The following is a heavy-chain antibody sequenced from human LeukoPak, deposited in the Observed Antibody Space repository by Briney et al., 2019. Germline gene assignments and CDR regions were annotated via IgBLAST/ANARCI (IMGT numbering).Heavy chain of an antibody. J-gene: IGHJ4*02. CDR1: GFTFSSYS. CDR3: TSDTMSVAATFDS. CDR2: ISSSSSYI. Sequence: PGGSLRLSCAASGFTFSSYSMNWVRQAPGKGLEWVSSISSSSSYIYYADSVKGRFTISRDNAKNSLSLQMNSLRVEDTAIYYCTSDTMSVAATFDSWGQGTLVTVSS. D-gene: IGHD6-19*01. V-gene: IGHV3-21*04.